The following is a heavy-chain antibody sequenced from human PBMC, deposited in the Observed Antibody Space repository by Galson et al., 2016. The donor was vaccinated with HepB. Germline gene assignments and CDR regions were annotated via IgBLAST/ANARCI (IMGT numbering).Heavy chain of an antibody. D-gene: IGHD1-26*01. CDR3: ARVGGSYIDTFDM. Sequence: SVKVSCKASGYTFSAYFIHWVRQAPGQGLEWMGWISPKSGVTSYAQKFQGSVTMTRDTSITTAYMELSRLECDDTAVYYCARVGGSYIDTFDMWGQGTMVTVSS. CDR1: GYTFSAYF. J-gene: IGHJ3*02. V-gene: IGHV1-2*04. CDR2: ISPKSGVT.